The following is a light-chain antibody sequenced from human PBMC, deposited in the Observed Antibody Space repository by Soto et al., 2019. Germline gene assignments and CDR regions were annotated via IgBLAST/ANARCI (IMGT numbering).Light chain of an antibody. CDR2: GNS. Sequence: QSVLTQPPSVSGAPGQRVTISCTGSNSNIGAGYDVHWYQQLPGTAPKVLIYGNSNRPSGVPDRFSGSKSGTSASLAITGLQAEDEADYYCQSYDSSLSGYVFGTGTKLTVL. V-gene: IGLV1-40*01. CDR1: NSNIGAGYD. J-gene: IGLJ1*01. CDR3: QSYDSSLSGYV.